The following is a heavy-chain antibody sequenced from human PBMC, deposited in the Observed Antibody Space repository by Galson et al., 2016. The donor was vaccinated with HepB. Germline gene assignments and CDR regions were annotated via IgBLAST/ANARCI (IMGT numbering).Heavy chain of an antibody. CDR1: GFTFSTYT. CDR2: IKNSNSDV. Sequence: SLRLSCAASGFTFSTYTLNWVRQAPGKGLEWVSSIKNSNSDVYYEDSVKGRFTISRDNAENSLYLQMDSLTAEDTAMYYCARARIAALGTGAFDMWGQGTMLTVSS. CDR3: ARARIAALGTGAFDM. D-gene: IGHD6-13*01. J-gene: IGHJ3*02. V-gene: IGHV3-21*01.